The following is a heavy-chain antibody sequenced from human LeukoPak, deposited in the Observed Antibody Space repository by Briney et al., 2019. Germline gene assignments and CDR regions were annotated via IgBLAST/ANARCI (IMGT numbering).Heavy chain of an antibody. Sequence: PGGSLRLSCAASGFTFSSYSMNWVRQAPGKGLEWVSSISSSSSYIYYADSVKGRFTISRDNAKNSLYLQMNSLRAEDTAVYYCASLPARSDGYNYRWGQGTLVTVSS. J-gene: IGHJ4*02. CDR3: ASLPARSDGYNYR. D-gene: IGHD5-24*01. CDR1: GFTFSSYS. CDR2: ISSSSSYI. V-gene: IGHV3-21*01.